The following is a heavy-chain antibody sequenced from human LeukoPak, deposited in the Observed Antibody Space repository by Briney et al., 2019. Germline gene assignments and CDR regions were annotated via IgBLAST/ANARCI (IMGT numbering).Heavy chain of an antibody. J-gene: IGHJ3*02. CDR3: ATFYYDFWSGYYSHEDKFDAIDI. CDR1: GGSISSGSYY. V-gene: IGHV4-61*02. Sequence: SQTLSLTCTVSGGSISSGSYYWSWIRQPAGKGLEWIGRIYTSGSTNYNPSLKSRVTISVDTSKNQFSLKLSSVTAADTAVYYCATFYYDFWSGYYSHEDKFDAIDIWGQGTMVTVSS. D-gene: IGHD3-3*01. CDR2: IYTSGST.